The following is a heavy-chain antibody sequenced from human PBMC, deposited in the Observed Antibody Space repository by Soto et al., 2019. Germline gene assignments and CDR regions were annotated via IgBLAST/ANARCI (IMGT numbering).Heavy chain of an antibody. CDR1: GDSITTNGYY. D-gene: IGHD2-8*01. CDR2: VYSTGST. J-gene: IGHJ4*02. Sequence: SETLSLTCSVSGDSITTNGYYWGWIRQPPGKGLQWIGNVYSTGSTFSHPSLTSRVFISVDTSKNKFSLRLTSVTAADTAVYYWARSHYTYGLLIDYWGPGIMVTVS. V-gene: IGHV4-39*01. CDR3: ARSHYTYGLLIDY.